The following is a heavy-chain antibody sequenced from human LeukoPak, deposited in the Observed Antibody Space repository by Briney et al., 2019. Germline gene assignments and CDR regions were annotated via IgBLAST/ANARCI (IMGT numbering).Heavy chain of an antibody. CDR2: INPNSGGT. CDR1: GYTFTGYY. J-gene: IGHJ4*02. Sequence: VASVKVSCKASGYTFTGYYMHWVRQAPGQGLEWMGWINPNSGGTNYAQKFQGRVTMTRVTSISTAYMELSRLRSDDTAVYYCARDWYYGSGRDLGYWGQGTLVTVSS. CDR3: ARDWYYGSGRDLGY. V-gene: IGHV1-2*02. D-gene: IGHD3-10*01.